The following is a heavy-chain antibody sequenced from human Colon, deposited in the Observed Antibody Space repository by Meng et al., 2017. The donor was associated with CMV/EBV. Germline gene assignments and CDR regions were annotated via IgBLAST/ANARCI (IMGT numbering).Heavy chain of an antibody. Sequence: SQTLSLTCAISGDRVSTTTAGWNWIRQSPSRGLEWLGRTYYRSRWLDDYAPSVRGRITIDADTSNNRFSLRLTSVTPEDTAVYYCARRHTSGWYYFDYWGQGTLVTVSS. V-gene: IGHV6-1*01. D-gene: IGHD6-19*01. CDR2: TYYRSRWLD. J-gene: IGHJ4*02. CDR1: GDRVSTTTAG. CDR3: ARRHTSGWYYFDY.